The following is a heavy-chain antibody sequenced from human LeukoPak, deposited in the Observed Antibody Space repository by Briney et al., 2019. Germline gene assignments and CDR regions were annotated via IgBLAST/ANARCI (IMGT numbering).Heavy chain of an antibody. D-gene: IGHD6-19*01. CDR3: ARVSSSGWYDYYYYYGMDV. CDR1: GGSISSYY. V-gene: IGHV4-59*01. CDR2: ISYSGST. Sequence: SETLSLTCTVSGGSISSYYWSWIRQPPGKGLEWIGYISYSGSTNYNPSLKSRVTISVDTSKNQFSLKLSSVTAADTAVYYCARVSSSGWYDYYYYYGMDVWGQGTTVTVSS. J-gene: IGHJ6*02.